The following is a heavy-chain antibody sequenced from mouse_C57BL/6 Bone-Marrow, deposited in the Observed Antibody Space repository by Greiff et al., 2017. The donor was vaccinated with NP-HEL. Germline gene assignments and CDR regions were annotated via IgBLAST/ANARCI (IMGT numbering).Heavy chain of an antibody. J-gene: IGHJ4*01. CDR1: GFSFNTYA. CDR3: VRAYGNYYAMDY. D-gene: IGHD2-1*01. V-gene: IGHV10-1*01. Sequence: EVHLVESGGGLVQPKGSLKLSCAASGFSFNTYAMNWVRQAPGKGLEWVARIRSKSNNYATYYADSVKDRFTISRDDSESMLYLQMNNLKTEDTAMYYCVRAYGNYYAMDYWGQGTSVTVSS. CDR2: IRSKSNNYAT.